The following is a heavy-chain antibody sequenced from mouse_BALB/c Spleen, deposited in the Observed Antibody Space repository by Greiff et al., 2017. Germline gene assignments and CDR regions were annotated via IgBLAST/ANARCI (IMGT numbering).Heavy chain of an antibody. CDR2: IYPGDGDT. CDR3: ARSGDYGSSYAWFAY. CDR1: GYAFSSSW. Sequence: VQLQESGPELVKPGASVKISCKASGYAFSSSWMNWVKQRPGQGLEWIGRIYPGDGDTNYNGKFKGKATLTADKSSSTAYMQLSSLTSVDSAVYYCARSGDYGSSYAWFAYWGQGTLVTVSA. V-gene: IGHV1-82*01. D-gene: IGHD1-1*01. J-gene: IGHJ3*01.